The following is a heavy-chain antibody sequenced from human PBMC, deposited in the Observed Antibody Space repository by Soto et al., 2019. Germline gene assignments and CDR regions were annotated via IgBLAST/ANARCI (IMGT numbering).Heavy chain of an antibody. CDR3: ARDRPPGGYSYGYPFDY. V-gene: IGHV1-46*01. Sequence: ASVKVSCKASGNTFTSYYMHWGRQAPGQGLEWMGIINPSGGSTSYAQKFQGRVTMTRDTSTSTVYMELSSLRSEDTAVYYCARDRPPGGYSYGYPFDYWGQGTLVTVSS. J-gene: IGHJ4*02. CDR2: INPSGGST. D-gene: IGHD5-18*01. CDR1: GNTFTSYY.